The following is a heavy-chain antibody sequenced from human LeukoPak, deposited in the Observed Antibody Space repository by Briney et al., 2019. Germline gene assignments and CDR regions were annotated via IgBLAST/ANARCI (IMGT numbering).Heavy chain of an antibody. CDR1: GFTFINYG. J-gene: IGHJ4*02. CDR2: ISYDGTNK. V-gene: IGHV3-30*18. Sequence: GGSLRLSCAASGFTFINYGMHSVRQAPGKGLEWVAVISYDGTNKYYADSVKGRFTISRDNSKNTLYLQMNSLKTDDTAVYYCANYGDYQYFDYWGQGTPVTVSS. D-gene: IGHD4-17*01. CDR3: ANYGDYQYFDY.